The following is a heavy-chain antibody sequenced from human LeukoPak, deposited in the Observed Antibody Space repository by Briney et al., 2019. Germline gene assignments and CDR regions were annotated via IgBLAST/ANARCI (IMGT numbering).Heavy chain of an antibody. CDR1: GFIFSSYA. CDR2: ISGSGGTT. D-gene: IGHD3-10*01. CDR3: ARELLWFGDLNPFGY. J-gene: IGHJ4*02. V-gene: IGHV3-23*01. Sequence: GGSLRLSCAASGFIFSSYAMSWVRQAPGKGLEWVSAISGSGGTTYYANSVKGRFTISRDNSKNTLYLQMNSLRAEDTAVYYCARELLWFGDLNPFGYWGQGTLVTVSS.